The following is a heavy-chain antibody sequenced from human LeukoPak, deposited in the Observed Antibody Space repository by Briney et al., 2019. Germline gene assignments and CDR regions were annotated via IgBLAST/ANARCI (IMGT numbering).Heavy chain of an antibody. CDR3: ARDGPYYYDSSGSYFDY. J-gene: IGHJ4*02. D-gene: IGHD3-22*01. CDR1: GFTFSSYS. Sequence: TGGSLRLSCAASGFTFSSYSMNWVRQAPGKGLEWVSYISSNTSTVYYADSVKGRFTISRDNAKNSLYLQMNSLRDEDTAVYYCARDGPYYYDSSGSYFDYWGQGTLVTVSS. V-gene: IGHV3-48*02. CDR2: ISSNTSTV.